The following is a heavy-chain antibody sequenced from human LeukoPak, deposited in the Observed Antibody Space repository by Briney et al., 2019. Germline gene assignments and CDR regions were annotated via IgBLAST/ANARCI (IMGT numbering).Heavy chain of an antibody. J-gene: IGHJ4*02. CDR3: ARDQRGYSYSGY. D-gene: IGHD5-18*01. Sequence: GGSLRLSCAASGFTFSSYAMSWVRQAPGKGLEWVANIKQDGSEKYYVDSVKGRFTISRDNAKNSLYLQMNSLRAEDTAVYYCARDQRGYSYSGYWGQGTLVTVSS. CDR1: GFTFSSYA. V-gene: IGHV3-7*01. CDR2: IKQDGSEK.